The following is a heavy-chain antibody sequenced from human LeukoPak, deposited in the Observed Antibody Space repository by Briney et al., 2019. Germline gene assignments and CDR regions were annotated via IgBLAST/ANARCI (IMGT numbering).Heavy chain of an antibody. V-gene: IGHV3-48*03. J-gene: IGHJ6*03. CDR1: GFTFTSYE. D-gene: IGHD3-9*01. CDR2: ISGSGSTI. Sequence: GGSLRLSCAASGFTFTSYEMNWVRQVPGKGLEWVSYISGSGSTIYYADSVKGRLTISRDNAKNSLYPQMNSLRAEDTAVYYCARVYYDILTGLDYYYMDVWGKGTTVTVSS. CDR3: ARVYYDILTGLDYYYMDV.